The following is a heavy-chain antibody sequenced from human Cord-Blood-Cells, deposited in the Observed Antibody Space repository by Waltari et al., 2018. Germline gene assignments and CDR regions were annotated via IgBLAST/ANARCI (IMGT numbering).Heavy chain of an antibody. CDR1: GGSISSSSYS. Sequence: QLQLQESGPGLVKPSETLSLTCTVSGGSISSSSYSWGRIRQPPGKGLEWIGCIYYSGSTYYDPSLKSRVNISVDTSKNQFSLKLSSVPAADTAVYYCARHLDRAAAGIDFWGQVTLVTVSS. V-gene: IGHV4-39*01. CDR2: IYYSGST. J-gene: IGHJ4*02. CDR3: ARHLDRAAAGIDF. D-gene: IGHD6-13*01.